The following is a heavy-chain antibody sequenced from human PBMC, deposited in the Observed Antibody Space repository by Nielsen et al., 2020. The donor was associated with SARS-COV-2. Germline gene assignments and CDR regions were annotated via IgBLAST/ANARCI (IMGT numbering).Heavy chain of an antibody. Sequence: ASVKVSCKASGYTFTGYYIHWVRQDPGQGLEWMGRNKPDNGRANYVEKFQGRVTMTRYTSISTAYMELSNLRSYDTALYYCARRLYSVNYYYFDYWGQGTLVTVSS. CDR2: NKPDNGRA. CDR3: ARRLYSVNYYYFDY. V-gene: IGHV1-2*06. CDR1: GYTFTGYY. D-gene: IGHD1-26*01. J-gene: IGHJ4*02.